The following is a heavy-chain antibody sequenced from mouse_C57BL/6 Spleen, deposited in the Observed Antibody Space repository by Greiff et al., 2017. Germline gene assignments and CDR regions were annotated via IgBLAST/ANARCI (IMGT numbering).Heavy chain of an antibody. Sequence: EVQLQQSGPVLVKPGASVKMSCKASGYTFTDYYMNWVKQSHGKSLEWIGVINPYNGGTSYNQKFKGKATLTVDKSSSTAYMEINSLTSEDSAVYYCARVYYGNYGYFDVGGTGTTVTVSS. V-gene: IGHV1-19*01. J-gene: IGHJ1*03. D-gene: IGHD2-1*01. CDR1: GYTFTDYY. CDR2: INPYNGGT. CDR3: ARVYYGNYGYFDV.